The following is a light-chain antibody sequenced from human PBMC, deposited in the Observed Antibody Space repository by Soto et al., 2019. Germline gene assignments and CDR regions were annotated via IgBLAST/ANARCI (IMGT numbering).Light chain of an antibody. CDR2: GAS. CDR3: QQYGSSPPWT. V-gene: IGKV3-20*01. CDR1: PSVSSSY. J-gene: IGKJ1*01. Sequence: EIVLTQSPGTLSLSPGERATLSCRASPSVSSSYLAWYQQKPGQAPRLLIYGASSRATGIPDRFSGSGSGTDFTLTISRLEPEDFAVSYCQQYGSSPPWTFGQGTKVEIK.